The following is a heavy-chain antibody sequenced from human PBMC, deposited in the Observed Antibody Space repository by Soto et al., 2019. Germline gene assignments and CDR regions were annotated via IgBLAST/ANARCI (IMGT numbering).Heavy chain of an antibody. V-gene: IGHV1-2*04. J-gene: IGHJ3*02. Sequence: ASVKVSCKASGYTFTGYYMHWVRQAPGQGLEWMGWINPNSGGTNYAQKFQGWVTMTRDTSISTAYMELSRLRSDDTAVYYCARGLNYYGSGTQLWEHDAFDIWGQGTMVTVSS. CDR3: ARGLNYYGSGTQLWEHDAFDI. D-gene: IGHD3-10*01. CDR1: GYTFTGYY. CDR2: INPNSGGT.